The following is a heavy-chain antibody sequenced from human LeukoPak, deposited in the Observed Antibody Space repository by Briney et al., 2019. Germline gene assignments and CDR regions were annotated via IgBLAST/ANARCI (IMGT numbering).Heavy chain of an antibody. J-gene: IGHJ4*02. CDR3: ARASMIAFGGVIVY. CDR1: GFTFSSYS. V-gene: IGHV3-21*01. D-gene: IGHD3-16*02. CDR2: ISSSSSYI. Sequence: GGSLRLSCAASGFTFSSYSMNWVRQAPGKGLEWVSSISSSSSYIYYAVSVKGRFTISRDNAKNSLYLQMNSLRAEDTAVYYCARASMIAFGGVIVYWGQGTLVTVSS.